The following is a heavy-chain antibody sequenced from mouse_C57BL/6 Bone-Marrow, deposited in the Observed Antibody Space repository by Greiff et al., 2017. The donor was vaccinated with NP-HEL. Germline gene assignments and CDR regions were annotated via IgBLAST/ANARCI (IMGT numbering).Heavy chain of an antibody. J-gene: IGHJ4*01. D-gene: IGHD2-1*01. CDR2: ISDGGSYT. V-gene: IGHV5-4*03. Sequence: EVKLMESGGGLVKPGGSLKLSCAASGFTFSSYAMSWVRQTPEKRLEWVATISDGGSYTYYPDNVQGRFTISKDNAKNNLYLQMSHLKSEDTAMYYCARGYLPSMDYWGQGTSVTVSS. CDR3: ARGYLPSMDY. CDR1: GFTFSSYA.